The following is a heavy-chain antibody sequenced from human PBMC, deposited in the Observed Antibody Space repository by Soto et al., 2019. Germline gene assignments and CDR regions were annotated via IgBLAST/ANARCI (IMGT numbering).Heavy chain of an antibody. J-gene: IGHJ6*02. V-gene: IGHV4-30-4*01. CDR2: IYHSVRT. CDR1: GGPISSADYY. Sequence: PSETLSLTCTVSGGPISSADYYCSWIRQSPGKGLEWIGYIYHSVRTSYNPSLKSRVTISVDTSKNQFSLKLRSVTAADTAVYYCARDGSGYESYYYSGMDVWGQGTTVTVS. D-gene: IGHD5-12*01. CDR3: ARDGSGYESYYYSGMDV.